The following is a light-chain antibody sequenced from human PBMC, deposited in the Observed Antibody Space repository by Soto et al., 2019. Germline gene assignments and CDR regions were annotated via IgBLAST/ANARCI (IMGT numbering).Light chain of an antibody. Sequence: EIVLTQSPATLSLSPGERATLSCRASQSVSSYLAWYQQKPGQAPRLLIYDASNRATGIQARFSGSGSGTDFTLTISSLEPEDFAVYYCQQRSNWPPGGPWTFGQGTKVEIK. V-gene: IGKV3-11*01. CDR1: QSVSSY. CDR2: DAS. J-gene: IGKJ1*01. CDR3: QQRSNWPPGGPWT.